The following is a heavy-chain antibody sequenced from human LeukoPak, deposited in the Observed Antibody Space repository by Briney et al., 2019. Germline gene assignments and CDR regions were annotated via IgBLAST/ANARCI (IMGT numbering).Heavy chain of an antibody. J-gene: IGHJ4*02. CDR2: INTDGTVT. CDR3: ATEQWLAPPPDS. V-gene: IGHV3-74*01. CDR1: GFTFSKYW. Sequence: GGSLRLSCAASGFTFSKYWMLWVRQAPGKGLESVSRINTDGTVTTYADSVKGRFTVSRDNTDNTMFLQMNSVRDEDTAVYYCATEQWLAPPPDSWGQGTPVTVSS. D-gene: IGHD6-19*01.